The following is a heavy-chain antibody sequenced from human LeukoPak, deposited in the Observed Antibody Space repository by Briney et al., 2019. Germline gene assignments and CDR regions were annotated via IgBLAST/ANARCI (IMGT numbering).Heavy chain of an antibody. CDR2: IYYSGST. CDR3: ARVGGGYYFDY. J-gene: IGHJ4*02. V-gene: IGHV4-39*07. Sequence: SETLSLTCTVSGGSISSSSYYWGWLRQPPGKGLEWIGSIYYSGSTYYNPSLKSRVTISVDTSKNQFSLKLSSVTAADTAVYYCARVGGGYYFDYWGQGTLVTVSS. D-gene: IGHD3-16*01. CDR1: GGSISSSSYY.